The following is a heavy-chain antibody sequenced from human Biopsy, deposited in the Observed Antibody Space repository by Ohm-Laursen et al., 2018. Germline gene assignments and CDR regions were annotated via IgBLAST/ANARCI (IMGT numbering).Heavy chain of an antibody. CDR3: ARQEFATSPLDY. CDR2: IFYRGAP. V-gene: IGHV4-39*01. Sequence: SDTLSLTCIVTGGSISRSSYYWDWIRQPPGKGLEGFGGIFYRGAPSYNPPLKSRVTISADRFKNQFSLKLPSVTAADTAMYYCARQEFATSPLDYWGQGSLVTVSS. J-gene: IGHJ4*02. CDR1: GGSISRSSYY. D-gene: IGHD3-10*01.